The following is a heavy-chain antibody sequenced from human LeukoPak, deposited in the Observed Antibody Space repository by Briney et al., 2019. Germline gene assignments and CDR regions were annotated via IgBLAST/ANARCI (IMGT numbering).Heavy chain of an antibody. V-gene: IGHV4-39*01. Sequence: SETLSLTCTVSGGSISSSSYSWGWLRQPPGKGLEWIGSIYYSGDTYYNPSLKSRRVTISVDTSKNQFSLRLSSVTAADTAVYYCARHQWHYYYYMGVWGKGSTVTVSS. D-gene: IGHD6-19*01. J-gene: IGHJ6*03. CDR3: ARHQWHYYYYMGV. CDR1: GGSISSSSYS. CDR2: IYYSGDT.